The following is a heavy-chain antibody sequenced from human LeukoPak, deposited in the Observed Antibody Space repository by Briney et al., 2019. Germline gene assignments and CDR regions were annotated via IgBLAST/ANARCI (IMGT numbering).Heavy chain of an antibody. CDR3: ARLIAVAGTNFDY. V-gene: IGHV4-39*01. CDR1: GGSISSNSYY. J-gene: IGHJ4*02. Sequence: SSETLSLTCAVSGGSISSNSYYWGWIRRPPGKGLEWIGSIYYSGSTYYKSSLKRRVTISVDTSKNQFSLSLTSVTAADTAVYYCARLIAVAGTNFDYWGQGTLVTVSS. CDR2: IYYSGST. D-gene: IGHD6-19*01.